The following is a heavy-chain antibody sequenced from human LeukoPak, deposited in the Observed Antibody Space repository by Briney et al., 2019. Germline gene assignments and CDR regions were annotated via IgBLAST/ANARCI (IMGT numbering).Heavy chain of an antibody. CDR2: IYYSGST. J-gene: IGHJ4*02. D-gene: IGHD2-15*01. CDR3: ARGGVAATPVN. Sequence: SXXLSLTCTVSGGSISSYYWSWIRQPPGKGLEWVGYIYYSGSTNYNPSLKSRVNISVETSKNEFSLKQSSVTAADTAVYYCARGGVAATPVNWGQGTLVTVSS. V-gene: IGHV4-59*01. CDR1: GGSISSYY.